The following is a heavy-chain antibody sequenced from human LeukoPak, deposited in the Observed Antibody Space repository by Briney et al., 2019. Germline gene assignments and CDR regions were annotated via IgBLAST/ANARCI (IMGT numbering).Heavy chain of an antibody. CDR2: IYHSGST. CDR3: ARGGSGEQYYFDY. Sequence: SETLSLTCTVSGGSISSGDYYWSWIRQPPGKGLEWIGYIYHSGSTYYNPSLKSRVTISVDRSKNQFSLKLSSVTAADTAVYYCARGGSGEQYYFDYWGQGTLVTVSS. V-gene: IGHV4-30-2*01. CDR1: GGSISSGDYY. D-gene: IGHD1-26*01. J-gene: IGHJ4*02.